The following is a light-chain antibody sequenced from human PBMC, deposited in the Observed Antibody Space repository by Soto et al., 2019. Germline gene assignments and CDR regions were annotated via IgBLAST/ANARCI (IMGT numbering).Light chain of an antibody. CDR3: CSYADSSTLG. J-gene: IGLJ1*01. CDR1: RSDVGGYNY. CDR2: DVS. V-gene: IGLV2-11*01. Sequence: QSALTQPRSVSGSPGQSVTISCTGTRSDVGGYNYVSWYQQHPGKAPKLMIYDVSKRPSGVPDRFSGSKSGNTASLTISGLQAEDEAGYYCCSYADSSTLGFGTGTKVTVL.